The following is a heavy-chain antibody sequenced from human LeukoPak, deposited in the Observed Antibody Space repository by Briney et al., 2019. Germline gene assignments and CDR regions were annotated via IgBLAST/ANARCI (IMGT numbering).Heavy chain of an antibody. Sequence: SETLSLTCTVSGGSISSSTYYWDWIRQPPGKGLEWIGNIYYSGTTYYNPSLKSRVTISVDTSKNQFSLKLSSVTAADTAVYYRANRGGSSWFKYRGQGTLVTGSS. CDR1: GGSISSSTYY. V-gene: IGHV4-39*01. CDR2: IYYSGTT. CDR3: ANRGGSSWFKY. J-gene: IGHJ4*02. D-gene: IGHD6-13*01.